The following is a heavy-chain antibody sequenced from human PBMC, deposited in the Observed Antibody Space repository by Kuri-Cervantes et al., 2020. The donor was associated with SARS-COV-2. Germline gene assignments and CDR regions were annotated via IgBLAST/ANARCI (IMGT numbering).Heavy chain of an antibody. J-gene: IGHJ5*02. CDR1: GFTVSSNY. Sequence: GESLKISCAASGFTVSSNYMSWVRQAPGKGLEWVSVIYSGGSTYYADSVKGRFTISRDNAKNSLYLQMNSLRAEDTAVYYCARGGSGTIRNWFDPWGQGTLVTVSS. CDR3: ARGGSGTIRNWFDP. V-gene: IGHV3-53*01. D-gene: IGHD2-15*01. CDR2: IYSGGST.